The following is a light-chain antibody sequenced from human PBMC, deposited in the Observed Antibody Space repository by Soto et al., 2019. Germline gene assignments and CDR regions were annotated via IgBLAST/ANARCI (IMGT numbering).Light chain of an antibody. Sequence: AIQLTQSPSSLSASVGDSVTITCRASQGISSALAWYQQTPGRAPKLLIFDASTLESGVSSRFSGSRSGTDLTLTVSSLQPEDFATYYCQQFDDHPFTFGPGTRVD. V-gene: IGKV1D-13*01. CDR3: QQFDDHPFT. CDR1: QGISSA. J-gene: IGKJ3*01. CDR2: DAS.